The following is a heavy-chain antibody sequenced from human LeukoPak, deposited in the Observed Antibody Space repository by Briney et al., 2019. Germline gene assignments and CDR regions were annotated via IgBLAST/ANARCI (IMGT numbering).Heavy chain of an antibody. V-gene: IGHV3-23*01. J-gene: IGHJ5*02. Sequence: GGSLRLYCAASGFTFSDYAMSWVRQAQGKGLEWVSSISGGSGSTYYADSVNGRFIISSDNSKNTLYLQMDSLRAEDTALYYCAKDRYYDPIAYRAFDPWGQGTLVTVSS. CDR3: AKDRYYDPIAYRAFDP. CDR2: ISGGSGST. CDR1: GFTFSDYA. D-gene: IGHD3-22*01.